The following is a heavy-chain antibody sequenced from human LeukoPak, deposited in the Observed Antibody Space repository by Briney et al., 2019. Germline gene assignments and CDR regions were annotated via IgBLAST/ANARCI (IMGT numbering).Heavy chain of an antibody. CDR3: ARDQCSSTSCYMFGY. CDR2: INYSGST. V-gene: IGHV4-59*01. D-gene: IGHD2-2*02. J-gene: IGHJ4*02. CDR1: GGSFSTYY. Sequence: SETLSLTCTVSGGSFSTYYWSWIRQPPGKGLEWIGYINYSGSTTYSPSLKSRVTISVDTSKSQFSLKLSSVTAADTTVYYCARDQCSSTSCYMFGYWGQGTLVTVSS.